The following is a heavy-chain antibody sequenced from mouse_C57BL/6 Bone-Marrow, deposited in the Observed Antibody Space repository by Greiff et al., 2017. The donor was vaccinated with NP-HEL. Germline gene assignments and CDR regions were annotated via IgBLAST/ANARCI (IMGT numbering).Heavy chain of an antibody. CDR1: GYTFTSYW. V-gene: IGHV1-64*01. CDR3: ARPLYFDY. J-gene: IGHJ2*01. CDR2: IHPNSGST. Sequence: QVHVKQSGAELVKPGASVKLSCKASGYTFTSYWMHWVKQRPGQGLEWIGMIHPNSGSTNYNEKFKSKATLTVDKSSSAAYMQLSSLTSEDSAVYYCARPLYFDYWGQGTTLTVSS.